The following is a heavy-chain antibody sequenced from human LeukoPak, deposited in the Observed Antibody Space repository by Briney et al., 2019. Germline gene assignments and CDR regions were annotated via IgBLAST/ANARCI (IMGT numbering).Heavy chain of an antibody. CDR2: ISSTGGST. V-gene: IGHV3-64D*06. CDR1: GFTFSNYA. J-gene: IGHJ5*02. D-gene: IGHD2-2*01. Sequence: GGSLRLFCSASGFTFSNYAMHWGRQAPGKGLEFVSGISSTGGSTNYPDSVKDRFSISRDNSKNTLYLQMTSLRADDTAVYYCVKDQHCSTISCATRTGFDPWGQGTSVTVSS. CDR3: VKDQHCSTISCATRTGFDP.